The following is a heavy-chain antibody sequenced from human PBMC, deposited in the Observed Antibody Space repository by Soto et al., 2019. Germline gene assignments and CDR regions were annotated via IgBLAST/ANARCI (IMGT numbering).Heavy chain of an antibody. CDR2: INPNSGGT. J-gene: IGHJ5*02. CDR3: ARVFGSSPSGYDQSNNWFDP. D-gene: IGHD5-12*01. CDR1: GYTFTGYY. V-gene: IGHV1-2*02. Sequence: ASVKVHCNASGYTFTGYYMHWVRQAPRQGLEWMGWINPNSGGTNYAQKFQGRVTMTRDTSISTAYMELSRLRSDDTAVYYCARVFGSSPSGYDQSNNWFDPWGQGTLVTVSS.